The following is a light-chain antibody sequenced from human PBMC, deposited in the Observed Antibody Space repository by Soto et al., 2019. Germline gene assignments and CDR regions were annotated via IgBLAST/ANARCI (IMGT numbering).Light chain of an antibody. J-gene: IGKJ5*01. CDR2: AAS. Sequence: DIQMTQSPSTLSGSVGDRVTITCRAIQTISSWLAWYQQKPGKAPKLLIYAASTLQSGVPSRFSGSGSGTDFTLTISSLEPEDFAVYYCQQRSNWPPKITFGQGTRLEIK. V-gene: IGKV1-5*01. CDR3: QQRSNWPPKIT. CDR1: QTISSW.